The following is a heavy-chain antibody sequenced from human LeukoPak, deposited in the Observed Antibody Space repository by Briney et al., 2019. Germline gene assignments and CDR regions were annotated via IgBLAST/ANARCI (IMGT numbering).Heavy chain of an antibody. CDR3: ARDHYDGSTYYRPFDY. J-gene: IGHJ4*02. D-gene: IGHD3-22*01. CDR2: IYSGGNT. CDR1: GFTVSTNY. V-gene: IGHV3-66*01. Sequence: AGGSLRLSCAASGFTVSTNYMSWVRQAPGKGLECVSVIYSGGNTYYADSVKGRFTISRDTSKNTLYLQMDSLRAEDTAVYYCARDHYDGSTYYRPFDYWGQGTLVTVSS.